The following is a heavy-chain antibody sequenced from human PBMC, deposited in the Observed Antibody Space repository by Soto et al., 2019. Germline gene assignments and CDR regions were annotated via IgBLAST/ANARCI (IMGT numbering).Heavy chain of an antibody. CDR2: IDPSDSYT. CDR1: GCSFTSYW. V-gene: IGHV5-10-1*01. J-gene: IGHJ6*04. CDR3: ESGREAPSSSKGYYYYGMDV. D-gene: IGHD6-6*01. Sequence: PGESLKISCKGSGCSFTSYWISWVRQMPGKGLEWMGRIDPSDSYTKYSPSFQGHVTISADKSISTAYLQWSSLKASDTAMYYCESGREAPSSSKGYYYYGMDVWGKGTTVTVSS.